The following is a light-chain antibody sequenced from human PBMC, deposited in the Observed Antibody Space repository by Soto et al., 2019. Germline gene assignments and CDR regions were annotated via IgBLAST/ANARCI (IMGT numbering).Light chain of an antibody. Sequence: DIQITPSPSTLSGSLGDRVTITCRASQTISSWLAWYQQKPGKAPKLLIYTASTLKSGVPSRFSGSGSGTEFILTINNLQPEDFASYFCLQVYSFPRTFGLGTKVDI. CDR2: TAS. V-gene: IGKV1-5*03. CDR1: QTISSW. CDR3: LQVYSFPRT. J-gene: IGKJ1*01.